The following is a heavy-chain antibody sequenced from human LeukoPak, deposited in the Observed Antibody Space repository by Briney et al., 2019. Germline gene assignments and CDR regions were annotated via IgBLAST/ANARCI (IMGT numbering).Heavy chain of an antibody. CDR2: IYYSGST. D-gene: IGHD6-13*01. CDR3: ARGPPMLYSSSWYGWFDP. V-gene: IGHV4-39*01. J-gene: IGHJ5*02. Sequence: SETLSLTCTVSGGSISSSSYYWGWIRQPPGKGLEWIGSIYYSGSTYYNPSLKRRVTISVDTSKNQFPLKLSSVTAADTAVYYCARGPPMLYSSSWYGWFDPWGQGTLVTVSS. CDR1: GGSISSSSYY.